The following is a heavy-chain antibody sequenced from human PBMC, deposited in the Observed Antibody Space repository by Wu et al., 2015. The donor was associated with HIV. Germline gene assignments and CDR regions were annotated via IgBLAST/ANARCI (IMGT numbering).Heavy chain of an antibody. J-gene: IGHJ3*02. CDR2: ISDYNRNK. CDR3: ARADYXGGDCYPDAFDI. D-gene: IGHD2-21*02. CDR1: GYDFDDYG. Sequence: QIHLVQSGREVKKTGASMKLSCKTSGYDFDDYGIIWVRQAPGQGLEWMGWISDYNRNKKYGEKFRDRIMMNIDTITDTAYMELRSLRVDDTAVYYCARADYXGGDCYPDAFDIWGQGTMVTVSS. V-gene: IGHV1-18*01.